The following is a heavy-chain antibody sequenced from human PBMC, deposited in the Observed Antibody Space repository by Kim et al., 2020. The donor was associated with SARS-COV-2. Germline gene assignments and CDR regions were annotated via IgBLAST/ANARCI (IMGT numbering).Heavy chain of an antibody. Sequence: GGSLRLSCAASGFTFSSYAMHWVRQSPGKGLEWVAVISYDGSNKYYADSVKGRFTISRDNSKNTLYLQMNSLRAEDTAVYYCARASRGGYYYGMDVWGQG. J-gene: IGHJ6*02. V-gene: IGHV3-30-3*01. CDR3: ARASRGGYYYGMDV. CDR1: GFTFSSYA. D-gene: IGHD3-10*01. CDR2: ISYDGSNK.